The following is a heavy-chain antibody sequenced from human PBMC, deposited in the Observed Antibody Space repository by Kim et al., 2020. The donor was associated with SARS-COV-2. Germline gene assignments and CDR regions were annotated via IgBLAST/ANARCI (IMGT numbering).Heavy chain of an antibody. J-gene: IGHJ5*02. V-gene: IGHV3-48*03. Sequence: GKGRFTIARDNAKNSLYLQMNSLRAEDTAVYYCARDALVVPAAMNWFDPWGQGTLVTVSS. D-gene: IGHD2-2*01. CDR3: ARDALVVPAAMNWFDP.